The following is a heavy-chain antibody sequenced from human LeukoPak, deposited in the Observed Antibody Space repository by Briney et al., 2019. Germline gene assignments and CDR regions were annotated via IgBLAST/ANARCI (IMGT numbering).Heavy chain of an antibody. J-gene: IGHJ5*02. CDR1: GGSISSSNW. CDR2: IYHSGST. Sequence: SETLSLTCAVSGGSISSSNWWSWVRQPPGKGLEWIGEIYHSGSTNYNPFLKSRVTISVDKSKNQFSLKLSSVTAADTAVYYCARDSGTTGEVKFDPWGQGTLVTVSS. CDR3: ARDSGTTGEVKFDP. D-gene: IGHD3-10*01. V-gene: IGHV4-4*02.